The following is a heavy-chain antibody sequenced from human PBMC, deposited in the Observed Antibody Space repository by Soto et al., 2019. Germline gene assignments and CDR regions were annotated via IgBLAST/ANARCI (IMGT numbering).Heavy chain of an antibody. CDR1: GFTVSSNY. CDR3: ATAGREGLRFGFDD. J-gene: IGHJ4*02. CDR2: IYSGGST. V-gene: IGHV3-66*01. D-gene: IGHD3-3*01. Sequence: GGSLRLSCAASGFTVSSNYMSWVRQAPGKGLEWVSVIYSGGSTYYADYVKGRFTISRDNSKNTLYLQMNSLRAEDTAVYYCATAGREGLRFGFDDWGQGTLVTVSS.